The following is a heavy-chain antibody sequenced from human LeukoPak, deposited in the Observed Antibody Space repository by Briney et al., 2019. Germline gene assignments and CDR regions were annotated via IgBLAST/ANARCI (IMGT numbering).Heavy chain of an antibody. CDR3: AGEVGATRGLDYYYMDV. CDR2: IYTSGST. V-gene: IGHV4-61*02. Sequence: PSQTLSLTCTAYGGSISSGSYYWSWIRQPAGKGLEWIGRIYTSGSTNYNPSLKSRVTISVDTSKNQFSLKLSSVTAADTAVYYCAGEVGATRGLDYYYMDVWGKGTTVTVSS. J-gene: IGHJ6*03. D-gene: IGHD1-26*01. CDR1: GGSISSGSYY.